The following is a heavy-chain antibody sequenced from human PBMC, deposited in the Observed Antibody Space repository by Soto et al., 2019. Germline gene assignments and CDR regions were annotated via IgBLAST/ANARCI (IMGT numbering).Heavy chain of an antibody. V-gene: IGHV3-23*01. J-gene: IGHJ4*02. CDR1: GFTFSTYA. CDR2: ISSSGDST. D-gene: IGHD2-15*01. Sequence: GGSLRLSCAASGFTFSTYAMSWVRQAPGKGLDWVSSISSSGDSTKYADSVKGRFTISRDNSKNTLYLQMNNLRAADTAIYYCARNGYCSGKNRYAPFVFWGQGTLVTVSS. CDR3: ARNGYCSGKNRYAPFVF.